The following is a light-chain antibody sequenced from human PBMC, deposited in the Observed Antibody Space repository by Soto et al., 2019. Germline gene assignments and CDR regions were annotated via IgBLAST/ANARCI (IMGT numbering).Light chain of an antibody. J-gene: IGKJ1*01. CDR2: ATS. V-gene: IGKV1-39*01. CDR1: RNIDKN. CDR3: QQSYSSPWT. Sequence: DIQMTQSPSSLSASIGDRVTITCRASRNIDKNLNWYQQKPGKAPNLLIYATSALQNGVQSRFSGSGSGTDFTLTVNSLQPEDFAVYFCQQSYSSPWTFGLGTKVEI.